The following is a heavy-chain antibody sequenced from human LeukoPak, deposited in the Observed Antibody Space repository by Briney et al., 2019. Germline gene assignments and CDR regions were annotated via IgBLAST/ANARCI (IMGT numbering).Heavy chain of an antibody. V-gene: IGHV4-4*07. CDR1: GGSISSYY. J-gene: IGHJ4*02. Sequence: SETLSLTCTVSGGSISSYYWSWIRQPPGKGLEWIGRIYTSGSTNYNPSLKSRVTMSVDTSKNQFSLKLSSVTAADTAVYYCAREKSHSSSWYPDYWGQGTLVTVSS. D-gene: IGHD6-13*01. CDR3: AREKSHSSSWYPDY. CDR2: IYTSGST.